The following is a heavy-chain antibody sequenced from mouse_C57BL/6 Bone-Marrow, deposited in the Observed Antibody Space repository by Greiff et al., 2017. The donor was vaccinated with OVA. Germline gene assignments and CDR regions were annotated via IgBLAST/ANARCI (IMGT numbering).Heavy chain of an antibody. CDR1: GFTFSSYA. D-gene: IGHD2-1*01. V-gene: IGHV5-4*01. CDR2: ISDGGSYT. Sequence: EVQLVESGGGLVKPGGSLKLSCAASGFTFSSYAMSWVRQTPEKRLEWVATISDGGSYTYYPDNVKGRFTISRDNAKNNLYLQMSHLKSEDTAMYYCARDDYGKDYWGQGTTLTVSS. J-gene: IGHJ2*01. CDR3: ARDDYGKDY.